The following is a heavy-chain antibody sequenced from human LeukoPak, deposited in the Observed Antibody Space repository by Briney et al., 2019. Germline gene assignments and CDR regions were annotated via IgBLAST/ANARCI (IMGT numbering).Heavy chain of an antibody. D-gene: IGHD4-17*01. CDR2: IIPIFGTA. CDR3: ASQGVYYGFDY. V-gene: IGHV1-69*13. J-gene: IGHJ4*02. CDR1: GYTFTSYG. Sequence: SVKVSCKASGYTFTSYGISWVRQAPGQGLEWMGGIIPIFGTANYAQKFQGRVTITADESTSTAYMELSSLRSEDTAVYYCASQGVYYGFDYWGQGTLVTVSS.